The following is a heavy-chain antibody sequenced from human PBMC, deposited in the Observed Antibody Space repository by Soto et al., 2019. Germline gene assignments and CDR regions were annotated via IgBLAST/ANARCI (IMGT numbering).Heavy chain of an antibody. J-gene: IGHJ4*02. CDR1: GYTFTSYA. V-gene: IGHV1-3*01. D-gene: IGHD2-15*01. Sequence: ASVKVSCKASGYTFTSYAMHWVRQAPGQRLEWMGWINAGNGNTKYSQKFQGRVTITRDTSASTAYMELSSLRSEDTAAYYCAGDLYCSGGSCYHGPFDYWGQGTLVTVSS. CDR3: AGDLYCSGGSCYHGPFDY. CDR2: INAGNGNT.